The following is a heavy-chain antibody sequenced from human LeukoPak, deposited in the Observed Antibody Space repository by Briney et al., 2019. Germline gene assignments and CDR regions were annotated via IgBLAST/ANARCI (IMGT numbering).Heavy chain of an antibody. CDR1: GGSISSGGYS. V-gene: IGHV4-30-2*01. D-gene: IGHD6-13*01. Sequence: SETLSLTCAVSGGSISSGGYSWSWIRQPPGKGLEWIGYIYHSGSTYYNPSLKSRVTISVDRSKNQFSLKLSSVTAVDTAVYYCARGIAADGSYGMDVWGQGTTVTVSS. J-gene: IGHJ6*02. CDR2: IYHSGST. CDR3: ARGIAADGSYGMDV.